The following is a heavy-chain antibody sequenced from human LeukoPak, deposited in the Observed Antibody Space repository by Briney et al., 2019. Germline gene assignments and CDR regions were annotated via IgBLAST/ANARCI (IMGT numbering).Heavy chain of an antibody. D-gene: IGHD2/OR15-2a*01. CDR1: GGSISSYY. CDR2: IYTSETT. Sequence: SETLSLTCTVSGGSISSYYWSWIRQPAGEGLEWIGRIYTSETTNYNPSLKSRVTMSVDTSKNQFSLKLSSVTAADTAVYYCARVNSLLSYWFDPWGQGTLVTVSS. V-gene: IGHV4-4*07. CDR3: ARVNSLLSYWFDP. J-gene: IGHJ5*02.